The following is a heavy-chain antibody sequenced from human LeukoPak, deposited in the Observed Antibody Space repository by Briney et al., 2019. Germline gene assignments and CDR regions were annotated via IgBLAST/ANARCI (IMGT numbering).Heavy chain of an antibody. Sequence: SETLSLTCTVSGGSISSSSYYWGWIRQPPGKGLEWIGSIYYSGSTYYNPSLKSRVTISVDTSKNQFSLKLSSVTAADTAVYYCAREGAPGYSSSWFDYWGQGTLVTVSS. CDR3: AREGAPGYSSSWFDY. J-gene: IGHJ4*02. V-gene: IGHV4-39*07. D-gene: IGHD6-13*01. CDR1: GGSISSSSYY. CDR2: IYYSGST.